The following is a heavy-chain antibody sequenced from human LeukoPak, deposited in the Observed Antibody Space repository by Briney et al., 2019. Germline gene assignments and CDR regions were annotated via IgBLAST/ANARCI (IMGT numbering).Heavy chain of an antibody. CDR2: ISVRNGNT. CDR3: ARGGDAFDI. CDR1: GYDFSKFS. J-gene: IGHJ3*02. Sequence: ASVKVSCKASGYDFSKFSITWVRHAPGQGLQWMGWISVRNGNTIYAQRLQARVTMTTDTSTSTAYMELRSLSSDDTAVYYCARGGDAFDIWGQGTMVAVS. V-gene: IGHV1-18*01.